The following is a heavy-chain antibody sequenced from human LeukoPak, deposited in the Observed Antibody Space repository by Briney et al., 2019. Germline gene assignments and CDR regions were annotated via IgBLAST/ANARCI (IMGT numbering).Heavy chain of an antibody. V-gene: IGHV3-7*01. J-gene: IGHJ3*02. D-gene: IGHD3-3*01. CDR2: IKEDGSVI. CDR3: ARGLYGGTIFGVVITSDAFDI. CDR1: GFTFSNYW. Sequence: GGSRRLSCFGSGFTFSNYWMTWLRQAPGEGLEWVANIKEDGSVIYYADSVRGRFTISRDNAKNSLYLQMNSLRAEDTAVYYCARGLYGGTIFGVVITSDAFDIWGQGTMVTVSS.